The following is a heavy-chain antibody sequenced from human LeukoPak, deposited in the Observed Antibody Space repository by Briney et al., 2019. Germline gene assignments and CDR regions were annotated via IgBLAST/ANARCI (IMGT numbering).Heavy chain of an antibody. D-gene: IGHD6-19*01. CDR2: ISGSGGST. Sequence: GGSLRLSCAASEFTFSSYAMSWVRQAPGKRLEWVSAISGSGGSTYYADSVKGRFTISRDNSKNTLYLQMNSLRAEDTAVYYCARLYSSGWYGAFDIWGQGTMVTVSS. V-gene: IGHV3-23*01. CDR1: EFTFSSYA. J-gene: IGHJ3*02. CDR3: ARLYSSGWYGAFDI.